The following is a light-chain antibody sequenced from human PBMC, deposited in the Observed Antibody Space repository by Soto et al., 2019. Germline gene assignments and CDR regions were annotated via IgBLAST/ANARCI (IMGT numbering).Light chain of an antibody. V-gene: IGKV3-20*01. J-gene: IGKJ4*01. CDR2: GAS. CDR3: QQYGSTPT. Sequence: EIVWTQSPGTLSLSPGERATLSCRASQSVSSSYLAWYQHKRGQAPRLLVYGASSRATGIPDRFSGSGSGTDFTLTISRLEPADSAVYYCQQYGSTPTFGGGTKVDIK. CDR1: QSVSSSY.